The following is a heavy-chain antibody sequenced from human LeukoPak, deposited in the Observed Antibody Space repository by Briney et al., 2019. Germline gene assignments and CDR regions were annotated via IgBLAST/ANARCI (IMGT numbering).Heavy chain of an antibody. J-gene: IGHJ5*02. CDR2: ISAYNGNT. CDR1: GYTFTSYG. Sequence: ASVKVSCKASGYTFTSYGISWVRPAPGQGLEWMGWISAYNGNTNYAQKLQGRVTMTTDTSTSTAYMELRSLRSDDTAVYYCAREGYGPMCYDFWSACNWFDPWGQGTLVTVSS. CDR3: AREGYGPMCYDFWSACNWFDP. D-gene: IGHD3-3*01. V-gene: IGHV1-18*01.